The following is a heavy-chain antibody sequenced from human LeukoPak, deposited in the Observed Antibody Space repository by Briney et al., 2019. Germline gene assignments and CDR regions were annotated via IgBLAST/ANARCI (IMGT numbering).Heavy chain of an antibody. V-gene: IGHV3-23*01. CDR2: ISPSGDIT. CDR3: AKRRGLELLYYYYMDV. CDR1: GFTFSNNG. Sequence: GGSLRLSCAASGFTFSNNGMNWVRQAPGKGLEWVSGISPSGDITYYADSVKGRFTISRDNSKNTLYLQMNSLRAEDTAVYYCAKRRGLELLYYYYMDVWGKGTTVTVSS. J-gene: IGHJ6*03. D-gene: IGHD1-7*01.